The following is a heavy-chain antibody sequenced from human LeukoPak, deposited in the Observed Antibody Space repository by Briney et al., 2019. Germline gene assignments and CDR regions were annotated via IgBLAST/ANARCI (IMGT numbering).Heavy chain of an antibody. CDR1: GFTFSGYA. Sequence: GGSLRLSCEASGFTFSGYAMSWVRQAPGKGLEWVSAISGSGSSIYCADSVKGRFTISRDNSKNTLYLQMNSLRAEDTAVYYCAKNAYYYDHWGQGTLVTVSS. CDR3: AKNAYYYDH. J-gene: IGHJ4*02. V-gene: IGHV3-23*01. CDR2: ISGSGSSI.